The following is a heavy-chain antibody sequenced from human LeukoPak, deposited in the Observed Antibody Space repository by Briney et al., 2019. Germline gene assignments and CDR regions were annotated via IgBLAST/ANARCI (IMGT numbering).Heavy chain of an antibody. CDR3: ARHIISSGWYGGVDY. CDR2: IDPSDSYT. J-gene: IGHJ4*02. V-gene: IGHV5-10-1*01. D-gene: IGHD6-19*01. Sequence: GESLKISCKGSGYSFTSYWISWVRQMPGKGLEWMGRIDPSDSYTNYSPSFQGHVTISADKSISTAYLQWSSLKASDTAMYYCARHIISSGWYGGVDYWGQGTLVTVS. CDR1: GYSFTSYW.